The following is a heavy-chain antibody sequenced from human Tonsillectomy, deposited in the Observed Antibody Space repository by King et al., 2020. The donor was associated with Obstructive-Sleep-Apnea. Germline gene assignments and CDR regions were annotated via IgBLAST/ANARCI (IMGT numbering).Heavy chain of an antibody. CDR2: IYYSGST. Sequence: QLQESGPGLVKPSETLSLTCTVSGASISSSSYYWGWIRQPPGKGLEWIGSIYYSGSTYYNPSLKSRVTISVDTSKNQFSLKLSSVTAADPAVYYCARRDYYDILTGYHYGMDVWGQGTTVTVSS. J-gene: IGHJ6*02. D-gene: IGHD3-9*01. CDR3: ARRDYYDILTGYHYGMDV. V-gene: IGHV4-39*01. CDR1: GASISSSSYY.